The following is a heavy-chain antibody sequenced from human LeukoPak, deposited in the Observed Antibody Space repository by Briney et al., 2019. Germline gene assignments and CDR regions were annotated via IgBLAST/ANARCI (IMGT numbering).Heavy chain of an antibody. V-gene: IGHV4-38-2*01. CDR3: ARIRPDTYYYDSSGYPLGCFDY. J-gene: IGHJ4*02. Sequence: PSETLSLTCAVSGYSISSGYYWDWIRQPPGKGLEWIGSIYHSGSTYYNPSLKSRVTISVDTSKNQFSLKLSSVTAADTAVYYCARIRPDTYYYDSSGYPLGCFDYWGQGTLVTVSS. CDR2: IYHSGST. CDR1: GYSISSGYY. D-gene: IGHD3-22*01.